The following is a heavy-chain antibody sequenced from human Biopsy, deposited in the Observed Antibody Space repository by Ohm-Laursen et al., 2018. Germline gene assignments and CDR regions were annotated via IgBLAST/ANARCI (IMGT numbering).Heavy chain of an antibody. D-gene: IGHD2-21*02. CDR3: ARPRGTATAIADGLDY. V-gene: IGHV1-46*02. Sequence: APVKVSCKSSGYAFHTYYMHWVRQAPGQGLEWLGYINPSGRYTRNAQSFQGRVTMTRDTSTSTVYMELSGLTSDDTAVYYCARPRGTATAIADGLDYWGQGTLVTVSS. CDR1: GYAFHTYY. J-gene: IGHJ4*02. CDR2: INPSGRYT.